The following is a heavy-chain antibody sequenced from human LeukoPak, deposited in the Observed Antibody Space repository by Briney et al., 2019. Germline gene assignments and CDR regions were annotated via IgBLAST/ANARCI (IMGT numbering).Heavy chain of an antibody. CDR3: ARVRSYCGGDCYYFDY. Sequence: SQTLSLTCAISGDSVSSNSAAWNWIRQSPSRSLEWLGRTYYRSKWFNDYAVSVKSRITINPDTSKNQFSLQLNSVTPEDTALYYCARVRSYCGGDCYYFDYWGQGTLVTVSS. J-gene: IGHJ4*02. CDR2: TYYRSKWFN. V-gene: IGHV6-1*01. CDR1: GDSVSSNSAA. D-gene: IGHD2-21*02.